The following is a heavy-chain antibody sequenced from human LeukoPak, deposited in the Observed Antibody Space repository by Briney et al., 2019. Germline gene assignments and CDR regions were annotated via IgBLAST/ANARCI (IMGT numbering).Heavy chain of an antibody. J-gene: IGHJ4*02. CDR1: GGSIGSSGYY. CDR3: ARKYCSGGDCYSTY. CDR2: IYYGGST. D-gene: IGHD2-15*01. Sequence: SETLSLTCTVSGGSIGSSGYYWGWIRQPPGKGLEWIGSIYYGGSTYYNPSLKSRVTISVDTSKNQFSLKLSSVTAADTAMYYCARKYCSGGDCYSTYWGQGTLVTVSS. V-gene: IGHV4-39*01.